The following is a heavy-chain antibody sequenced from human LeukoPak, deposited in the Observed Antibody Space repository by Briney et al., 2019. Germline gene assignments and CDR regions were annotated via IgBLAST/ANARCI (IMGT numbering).Heavy chain of an antibody. CDR2: IYYSGST. Sequence: PSETLSLTCTVSGGSISSSSYYWGWIRQPPGKGLEWIGSIYYSGSTYYNPSLKSRVTISVDTSKNQFSLKLSSVTAADTAVYYCARHGRGIQLWSLELFDYWGQGTLVTVSS. CDR1: GGSISSSSYY. D-gene: IGHD5-18*01. CDR3: ARHGRGIQLWSLELFDY. J-gene: IGHJ4*02. V-gene: IGHV4-39*01.